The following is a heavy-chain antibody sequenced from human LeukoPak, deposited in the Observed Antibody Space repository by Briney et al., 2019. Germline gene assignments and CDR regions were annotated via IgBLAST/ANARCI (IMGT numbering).Heavy chain of an antibody. CDR2: ISSSSSYI. J-gene: IGHJ5*02. CDR1: GFTFSSYS. D-gene: IGHD3-10*01. V-gene: IGHV3-21*01. CDR3: ARGVSGWFDP. Sequence: GGSLRLSCAASGFTFSSYSMNWVRQASGKGLEWVSSISSSSSYIYYADSVKGRFTISRDNAKNSLYLQMNSLRAEDTAVYYCARGVSGWFDPWGQGTLVTVSS.